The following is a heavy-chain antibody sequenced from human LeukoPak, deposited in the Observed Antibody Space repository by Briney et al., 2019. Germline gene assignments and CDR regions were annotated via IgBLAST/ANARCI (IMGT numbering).Heavy chain of an antibody. J-gene: IGHJ4*02. CDR3: ARGKFVVRGHFDY. CDR2: IRYDGSNK. CDR1: GFTFSSYG. Sequence: GGSLRLSCAASGFTFSSYGMHWVRQAPGKGLEWVAFIRYDGSNKYYADSVKGRFTISRDNAKNSVYLQMNSLRVEDTAVYYCARGKFVVRGHFDYWGQGTLVTVSS. D-gene: IGHD2-21*01. V-gene: IGHV3-30*02.